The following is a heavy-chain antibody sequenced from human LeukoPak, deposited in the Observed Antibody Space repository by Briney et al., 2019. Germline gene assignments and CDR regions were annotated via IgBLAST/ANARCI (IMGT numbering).Heavy chain of an antibody. D-gene: IGHD3-9*01. CDR3: ARVGIMDYDILTGYGY. CDR2: INPNSGGT. Sequence: GASVKVSCKAPGYTFTGYYMHWVRQAPGQGLEWMGWINPNSGGTNYAQKFQGRVTMTRDTSISTAYMELSRLRSDDTAVYYCARVGIMDYDILTGYGYWGQGTLVTVSS. J-gene: IGHJ4*02. CDR1: GYTFTGYY. V-gene: IGHV1-2*02.